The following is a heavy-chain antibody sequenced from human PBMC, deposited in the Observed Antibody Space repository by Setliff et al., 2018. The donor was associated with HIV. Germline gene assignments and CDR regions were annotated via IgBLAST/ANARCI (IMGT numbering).Heavy chain of an antibody. Sequence: SETLSLTCTVSGGSVSDTSYNWGWIRQPPGKGLEWLANVYYSGGTYYNPSLNSRVTISVDTSRNQFSLKLTSVTAADTALYFCARLGDSGYDFRGYFDYWGQGKLVTVSS. J-gene: IGHJ4*02. D-gene: IGHD5-12*01. CDR2: VYYSGGT. CDR1: GGSVSDTSYN. CDR3: ARLGDSGYDFRGYFDY. V-gene: IGHV4-39*01.